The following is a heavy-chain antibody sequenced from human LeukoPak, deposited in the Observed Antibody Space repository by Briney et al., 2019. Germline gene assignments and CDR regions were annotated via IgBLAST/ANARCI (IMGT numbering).Heavy chain of an antibody. CDR2: ISAGTTAE. CDR1: GVNLYPSE. Sequence: QPGGSLTLSCVGSGVNLYPSEMNWVRQAPGKGLEWVSHISAGTTAEYYAESPTTRFTMSRDNARNSISLHMSNLRVEDTAIYYCARDTLNGRFVISLDSWGQGALVTVSS. J-gene: IGHJ4*02. CDR3: ARDTLNGRFVISLDS. V-gene: IGHV3-48*03. D-gene: IGHD3-9*01.